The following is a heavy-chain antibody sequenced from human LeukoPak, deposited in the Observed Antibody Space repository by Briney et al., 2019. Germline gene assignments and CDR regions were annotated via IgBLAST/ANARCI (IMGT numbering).Heavy chain of an antibody. J-gene: IGHJ4*02. D-gene: IGHD2-2*01. V-gene: IGHV4-59*01. CDR2: IHYRGYS. CDR3: ASGAPMPTRPFDS. CDR1: GPSISSYY. Sequence: PSETLSLTCTVSGPSISSYYWSWIRQPPGRGLEWLGYIHYRGYSNNNPSLKSRVTISLDTSKNQFSLRLSSVTAADTAVYYCASGAPMPTRPFDSWGRGTLVTVSS.